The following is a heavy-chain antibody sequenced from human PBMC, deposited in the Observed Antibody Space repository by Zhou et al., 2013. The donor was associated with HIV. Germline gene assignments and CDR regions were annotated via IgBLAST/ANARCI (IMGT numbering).Heavy chain of an antibody. J-gene: IGHJ5*01. CDR3: LNRLVISGRGWFDS. D-gene: IGHD2-8*01. V-gene: IGHV1-2*02. Sequence: QVQLVQSGAEVKKPGASVKVSCKASGYTFTGNYIHWVRQAPGQGLEWMGWINPNTGGTNYAQKFQGRVTMTRDTSISTAYMEMRSLRSDDTANYIVLNRLVISGRGWFDSWGQGTLVTVSS. CDR2: INPNTGGT. CDR1: GYTFTGNY.